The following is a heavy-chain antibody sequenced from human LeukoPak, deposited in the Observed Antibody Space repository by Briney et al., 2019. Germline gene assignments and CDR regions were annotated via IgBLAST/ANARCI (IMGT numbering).Heavy chain of an antibody. CDR3: ARPAPSGGGIAVENYFDY. D-gene: IGHD6-19*01. J-gene: IGHJ4*02. Sequence: ASETLSLTCAVYGGSFSGYYWSWIRQPPGKGLEWIGSIYYSGSTYYNPSLKSRVTISVDTSKNQFSLKLSSVTAADTAVYYCARPAPSGGGIAVENYFDYWGQGTLVTVSS. CDR2: IYYSGST. CDR1: GGSFSGYY. V-gene: IGHV4-34*01.